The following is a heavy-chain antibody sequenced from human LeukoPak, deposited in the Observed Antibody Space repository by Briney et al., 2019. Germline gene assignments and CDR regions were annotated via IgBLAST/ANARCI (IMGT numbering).Heavy chain of an antibody. Sequence: SETLSLTCTVSGGSISSGGYYWSWIRQHPGKGLEWIGYIYYSGSTNYNPSLKSRVTISIDTSKNQFSLRLSSVTAADTAVYYCARENDRYGRIDYWGQGTLVTVSS. V-gene: IGHV4-61*08. CDR1: GGSISSGGYY. CDR2: IYYSGST. CDR3: ARENDRYGRIDY. D-gene: IGHD5-18*01. J-gene: IGHJ4*02.